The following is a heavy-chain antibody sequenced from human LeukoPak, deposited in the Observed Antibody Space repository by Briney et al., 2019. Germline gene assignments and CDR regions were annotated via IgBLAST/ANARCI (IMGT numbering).Heavy chain of an antibody. CDR2: INTNTGNP. D-gene: IGHD6-13*01. CDR1: GYTFTSYA. V-gene: IGHV7-4-1*02. CDR3: ARDAGIRAASSHFDY. J-gene: IGHJ4*02. Sequence: ASVKVSCKASGYTFTSYAMNWVRQAPGQGLEWMGWINTNTGNPTYAQGFTGRFVFSLDTSVSTAYLQISSLKADDTAVYYCARDAGIRAASSHFDYWGQGTLVTVSS.